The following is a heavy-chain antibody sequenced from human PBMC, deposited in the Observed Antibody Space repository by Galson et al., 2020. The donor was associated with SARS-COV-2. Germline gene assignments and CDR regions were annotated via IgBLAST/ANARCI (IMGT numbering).Heavy chain of an antibody. Sequence: ASVKVSCKASGYTFTGYYMHWVRQAPGQGLEWMGWINPNSGGTNYAQKFQGRVTMTRDTSISTAYMELSRLRSDDTAVYYCARGAGWNDPLNYGMDVWGQGTTVTVSS. CDR1: GYTFTGYY. D-gene: IGHD1-1*01. CDR3: ARGAGWNDPLNYGMDV. J-gene: IGHJ6*02. CDR2: INPNSGGT. V-gene: IGHV1-2*02.